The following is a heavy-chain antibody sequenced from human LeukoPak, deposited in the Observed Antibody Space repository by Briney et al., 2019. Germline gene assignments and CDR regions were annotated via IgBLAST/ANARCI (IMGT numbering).Heavy chain of an antibody. V-gene: IGHV1-18*01. CDR1: GYTFTSYG. J-gene: IGHJ5*02. CDR3: ARADDYLYFIDSDP. Sequence: ASVKVSCKASGYTFTSYGISWVRQAPGQGLEWMGWISAYNGNTNYAQKLQGRVTMTTDTSTSTAYMELRSLRSDDTAVYYCARADDYLYFIDSDPWGQGTLVTVSS. CDR2: ISAYNGNT. D-gene: IGHD4-11*01.